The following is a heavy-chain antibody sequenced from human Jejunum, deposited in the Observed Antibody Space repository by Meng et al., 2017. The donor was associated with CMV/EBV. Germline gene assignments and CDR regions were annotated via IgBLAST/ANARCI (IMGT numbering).Heavy chain of an antibody. CDR1: FSTEW. V-gene: IGHV5-51*01. CDR2: IYPDDSDT. CDR3: VRLSGEGYSLDNYGMDV. J-gene: IGHJ6*02. Sequence: FSTEWIGWVRQMPGKGLESMGIIYPDDSDTRYSPSFQGQVNISADKSISTAYLQWTSLKASDTAMYYCVRLSGEGYSLDNYGMDVWGQGTTVTVSS. D-gene: IGHD1-1*01.